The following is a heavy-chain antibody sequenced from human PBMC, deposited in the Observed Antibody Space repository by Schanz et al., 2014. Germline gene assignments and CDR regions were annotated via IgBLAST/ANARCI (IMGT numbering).Heavy chain of an antibody. Sequence: QVQLVQSGAEVKKPGVSVKVSCKASGYTFTTYYIHWVRQAPGQGLEWMGIINPSGGSTSYAQKFQGRVTMTRDTSTSTVYMELSSLRPEDTALYYCAKGSRSGSKVMDVWGKGTTVTVSS. J-gene: IGHJ6*03. V-gene: IGHV1-46*01. CDR3: AKGSRSGSKVMDV. CDR2: INPSGGST. D-gene: IGHD3-10*01. CDR1: GYTFTTYY.